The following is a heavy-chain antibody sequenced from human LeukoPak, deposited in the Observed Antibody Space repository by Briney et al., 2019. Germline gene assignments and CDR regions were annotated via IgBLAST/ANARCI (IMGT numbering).Heavy chain of an antibody. CDR3: ARDRGNDILTYPIDY. V-gene: IGHV3-21*01. J-gene: IGHJ4*02. Sequence: GGSLRPSCAASGFTFSSYSMNWVRQAPGKGRESVSSISSSSSYIYYADSVKGRFTISRDNAKNSLYLQMNTLRAEDTAVYYCARDRGNDILTYPIDYWGQGTLVTVSS. CDR2: ISSSSSYI. CDR1: GFTFSSYS. D-gene: IGHD3-9*01.